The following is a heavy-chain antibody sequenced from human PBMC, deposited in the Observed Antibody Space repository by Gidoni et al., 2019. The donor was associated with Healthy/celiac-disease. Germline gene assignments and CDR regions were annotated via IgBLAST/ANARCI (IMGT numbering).Heavy chain of an antibody. CDR1: GFTFSSYA. J-gene: IGHJ6*02. Sequence: EVQLLESGGGLVQPGGSLRLSCAASGFTFSSYAMGWVRQAPGKGLEWVSAISGSGGSTYYADSVKGRFTISRDNSKSPLYLQMNSLRAEDTAVYYCAKGDYGDYVFYYYYGMDVWGQGTTVTVSS. V-gene: IGHV3-23*01. CDR2: ISGSGGST. D-gene: IGHD4-17*01. CDR3: AKGDYGDYVFYYYYGMDV.